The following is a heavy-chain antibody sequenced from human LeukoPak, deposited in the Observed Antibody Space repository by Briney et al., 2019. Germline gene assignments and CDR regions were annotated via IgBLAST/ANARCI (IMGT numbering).Heavy chain of an antibody. V-gene: IGHV1-24*01. Sequence: ASVKVSCKASGGTFSSYAISWVRQAPGQGLEWMGGFDPEDGETIYAQKFQGRVTMTEDTSTDTAYMELSSLRSDDTAVYYCATNVFTNYDILTGYSPWGQGTLVTVSS. CDR2: FDPEDGET. J-gene: IGHJ5*02. CDR3: ATNVFTNYDILTGYSP. D-gene: IGHD3-9*01. CDR1: GGTFSSYA.